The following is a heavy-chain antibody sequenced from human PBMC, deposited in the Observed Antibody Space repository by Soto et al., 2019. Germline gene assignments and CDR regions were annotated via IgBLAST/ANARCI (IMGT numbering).Heavy chain of an antibody. Sequence: GGSLRLSCAASGFLFSNHGMHWVRPAPGKGLEGVAVIWTDGNNRYYADSVKGRFTISRDNSKNTLYLQMNSLRAEDTAVYYCVRGDNWNDEASDYWGQGTLVTVSS. CDR2: IWTDGNNR. D-gene: IGHD1-1*01. CDR3: VRGDNWNDEASDY. V-gene: IGHV3-33*01. CDR1: GFLFSNHG. J-gene: IGHJ4*02.